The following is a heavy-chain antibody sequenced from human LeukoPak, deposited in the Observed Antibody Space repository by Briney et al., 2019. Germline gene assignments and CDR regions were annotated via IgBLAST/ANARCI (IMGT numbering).Heavy chain of an antibody. CDR3: ARANVVAAGTFDY. J-gene: IGHJ4*02. Sequence: GSLRLSCAASGFTVSSNYMSWVRQAPGKGLEWVSVIYIGGSTYYADSVKGRFTISRDNSKNTLYLQLNSLRADDTAVYYCARANVVAAGTFDYWGQGTLVTVSS. D-gene: IGHD6-13*01. V-gene: IGHV3-53*01. CDR1: GFTVSSNY. CDR2: IYIGGST.